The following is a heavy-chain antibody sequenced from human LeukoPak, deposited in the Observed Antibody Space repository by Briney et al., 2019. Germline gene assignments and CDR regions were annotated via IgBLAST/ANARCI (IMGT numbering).Heavy chain of an antibody. V-gene: IGHV1-18*01. Sequence: ASMKVSCKASGYTFSRYGITWVRQAPGQGLEWMGWITAYDGNTNFAQNFQAGVTMTTDTSTSTAYMELRSLRSDDTAVYYCASQSFIAGDNWNYVLNGDDALDIWGQGTMVTVSS. D-gene: IGHD1-7*01. CDR2: ITAYDGNT. CDR3: ASQSFIAGDNWNYVLNGDDALDI. J-gene: IGHJ3*02. CDR1: GYTFSRYG.